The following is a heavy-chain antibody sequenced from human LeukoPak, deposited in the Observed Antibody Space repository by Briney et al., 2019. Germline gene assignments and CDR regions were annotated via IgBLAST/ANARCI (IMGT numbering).Heavy chain of an antibody. D-gene: IGHD4-17*01. Sequence: GGSLRLSCAASGFTFSTYAMSWVRQAPGKGLEWVSTLSDSGGKTYYADSVKGRFTISRDNSKNTLYLQMNSLRAEDTAVYYCAKVGLRLGGDYWGQGTLVTVSS. CDR1: GFTFSTYA. V-gene: IGHV3-23*01. J-gene: IGHJ4*02. CDR3: AKVGLRLGGDY. CDR2: LSDSGGKT.